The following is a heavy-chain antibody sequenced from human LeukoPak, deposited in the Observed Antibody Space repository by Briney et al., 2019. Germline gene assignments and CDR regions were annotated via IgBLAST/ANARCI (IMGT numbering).Heavy chain of an antibody. CDR2: IHADASRA. CDR1: GFTFSTFW. J-gene: IGHJ5*02. Sequence: GGSLRLSCATSGFTFSTFWMHWVRQAPGKGLVWVARIHADASRAVYGDAVQGRFTISRDNVKNTLSLQMRSLRDDDTAVYYCARDGGRYNWNDRWFDPWGQGTLVTVSS. V-gene: IGHV3-74*01. D-gene: IGHD1-20*01. CDR3: ARDGGRYNWNDRWFDP.